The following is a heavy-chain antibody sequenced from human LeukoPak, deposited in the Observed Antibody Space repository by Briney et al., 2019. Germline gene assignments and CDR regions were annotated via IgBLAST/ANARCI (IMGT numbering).Heavy chain of an antibody. J-gene: IGHJ5*02. CDR1: GFSFSDYY. D-gene: IGHD3-3*01. CDR3: AKVNSAYDFWSGYYTSVSGWFDP. Sequence: GGSLRLSCAASGFSFSDYYMSWVRQAPGKGLEWVSAISGSGGSTYYADSVKGRFTISRDNSKNTLYLQMNSLRAEDTAVYYCAKVNSAYDFWSGYYTSVSGWFDPWGQGTLVTASS. V-gene: IGHV3-23*01. CDR2: ISGSGGST.